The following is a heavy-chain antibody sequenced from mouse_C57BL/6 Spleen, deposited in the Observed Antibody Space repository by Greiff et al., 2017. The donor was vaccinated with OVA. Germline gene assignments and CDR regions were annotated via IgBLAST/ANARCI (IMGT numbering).Heavy chain of an antibody. J-gene: IGHJ2*01. CDR3: ARWLLPFDY. Sequence: VQLQQSGPELVKPGASVKMSCKASGYTFTDYNMHWVKQSHGKSLEWIGYINPNNGGTSYNQKFKGKATLTVNTSSSTAYMELRSLTSADSAVYYCARWLLPFDYWGQGTTLTVSS. V-gene: IGHV1-22*01. CDR2: INPNNGGT. D-gene: IGHD2-3*01. CDR1: GYTFTDYN.